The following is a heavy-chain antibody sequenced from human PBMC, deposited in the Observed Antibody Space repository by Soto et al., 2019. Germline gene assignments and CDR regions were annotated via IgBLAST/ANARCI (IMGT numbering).Heavy chain of an antibody. Sequence: SETLSLTCTVSNDSIRSGTYYWAWIRQPPGRGLEWMGSLSYLGTTDYNPSLKSRVTISKDASNNQFSLKLTSVTAADTAVYYCATGRSDCGWYEEHFWGRGTLVTVSS. J-gene: IGHJ4*02. CDR3: ATGRSDCGWYEEHF. CDR2: LSYLGTT. V-gene: IGHV4-39*01. CDR1: NDSIRSGTYY. D-gene: IGHD6-19*01.